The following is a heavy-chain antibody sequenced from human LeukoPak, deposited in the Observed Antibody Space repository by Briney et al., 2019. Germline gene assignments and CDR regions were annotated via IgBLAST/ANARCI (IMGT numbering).Heavy chain of an antibody. Sequence: ASVKVSCKASGYTFTSYDINWVRQATGHGVEWMGWMNPNSGNTGYAQKFQGRVTITRNTSISTAYMELSSLRSEDTAVYYCASGTAMVGDAFDIWGQGTMVTVSS. V-gene: IGHV1-8*03. D-gene: IGHD5-18*01. CDR3: ASGTAMVGDAFDI. CDR2: MNPNSGNT. CDR1: GYTFTSYD. J-gene: IGHJ3*02.